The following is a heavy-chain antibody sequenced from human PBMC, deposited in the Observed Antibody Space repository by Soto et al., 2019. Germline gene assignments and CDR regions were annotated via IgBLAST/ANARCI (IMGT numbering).Heavy chain of an antibody. CDR2: ISGRGDRT. D-gene: IGHD3-9*01. V-gene: IGHV3-23*01. Sequence: VQLLESGGGLVQPGESLRLSCAASGFTFSDYAMAWVRQAPGKGLEWVSGISGRGDRTHYADSVKGRFTISRDNSKNTVYVQMHSLRVEDTAIYYCAQVWDYDILTGYYTEAFDIWGQGTMVTVSS. CDR1: GFTFSDYA. J-gene: IGHJ3*02. CDR3: AQVWDYDILTGYYTEAFDI.